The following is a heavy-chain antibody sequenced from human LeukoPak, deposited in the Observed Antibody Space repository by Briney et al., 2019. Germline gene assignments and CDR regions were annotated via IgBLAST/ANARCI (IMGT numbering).Heavy chain of an antibody. Sequence: GGSLRLSCAASGFTFSSYWMHWVRQAPGKGLVWVSRINSGGSSTSYADSVKGRFTISRDNAKNTLYLQMNSLGAEDTAVYYCARGGTTFGGVIALWGQGTLVTVSS. D-gene: IGHD3-16*02. CDR3: ARGGTTFGGVIAL. V-gene: IGHV3-74*01. J-gene: IGHJ4*02. CDR1: GFTFSSYW. CDR2: INSGGSST.